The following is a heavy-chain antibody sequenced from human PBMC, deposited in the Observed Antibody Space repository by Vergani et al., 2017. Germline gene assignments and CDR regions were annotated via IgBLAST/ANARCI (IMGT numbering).Heavy chain of an antibody. D-gene: IGHD6-19*01. V-gene: IGHV4-39*01. Sequence: QLQLQESGPGLVKPSATLCLTCSVSGASIRSSNYYWGWIRQPPGKGLEWIASIYYSGSTYYNPSLKSRVTISVDTSKNQFSLKLSSVTAADTAVYFCARHXTVEWLVKLGWIDPWGQGTLVTVSS. CDR2: IYYSGST. CDR3: ARHXTVEWLVKLGWIDP. J-gene: IGHJ5*02. CDR1: GASIRSSNYY.